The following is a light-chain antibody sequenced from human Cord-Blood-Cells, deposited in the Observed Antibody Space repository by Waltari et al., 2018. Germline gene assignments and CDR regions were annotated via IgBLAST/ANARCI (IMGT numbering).Light chain of an antibody. J-gene: IGKJ4*02. CDR1: QSISSY. CDR2: AAS. V-gene: IGKV1-39*01. Sequence: DIQMTQSPSSLSASVGDRVTITCRASQSISSYLNWYQQKPGKAPKLLIYAASRLQSGVAARFSGSGSGADFSLTISMLRAVDFASDYCQQSYSTPLTFGGETKVVIK. CDR3: QQSYSTPLT.